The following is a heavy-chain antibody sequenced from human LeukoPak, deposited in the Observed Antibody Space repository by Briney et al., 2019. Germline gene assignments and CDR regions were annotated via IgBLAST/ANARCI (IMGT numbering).Heavy chain of an antibody. CDR3: ARDLGYCTGGTCYPNWFDP. D-gene: IGHD2-15*01. V-gene: IGHV1-3*01. CDR2: INAGNDNT. J-gene: IGHJ5*02. CDR1: GYTFTSYA. Sequence: ASVMVSCKASGYTFTSYAMHWVRQAPGQRLEWMGWINAGNDNTKYSQKFQGRVTITRDTSASTAYMELSSLRSEDTAVYYCARDLGYCTGGTCYPNWFDPWGQGTLVTVSS.